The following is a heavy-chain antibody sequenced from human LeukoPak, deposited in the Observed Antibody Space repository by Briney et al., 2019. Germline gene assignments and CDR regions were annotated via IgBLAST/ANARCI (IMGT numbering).Heavy chain of an antibody. J-gene: IGHJ6*03. CDR1: GYTFTSYD. Sequence: GASVKVSCKASGYTFTSYDINWVRQATGQGLEWMGWMNPNSGNTGYAQKFQGRVTMTRNTSISTAYMELSSLRSEDTAVYYCARGPLGYYYDSSGYYSYYYYYYMDVWGKGTTVTVPS. V-gene: IGHV1-8*01. CDR3: ARGPLGYYYDSSGYYSYYYYYYMDV. D-gene: IGHD3-22*01. CDR2: MNPNSGNT.